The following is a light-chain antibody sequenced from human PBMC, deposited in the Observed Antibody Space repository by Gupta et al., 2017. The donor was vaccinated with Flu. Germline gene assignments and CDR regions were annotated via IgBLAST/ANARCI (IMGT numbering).Light chain of an antibody. CDR1: SGSVSSSYY. CDR2: STK. J-gene: IGLJ3*02. V-gene: IGLV8-61*01. Sequence: QTVVPQEPSFSVSPGGTVTLTCGLSSGSVSSSYYPSWYQQTPGQAPRTLIYSTKSRSSGVPDRFSGSILGNKAALTITGAQADDESDYYCVLHMGGGIWVFGGGTKLTVL. CDR3: VLHMGGGIWV.